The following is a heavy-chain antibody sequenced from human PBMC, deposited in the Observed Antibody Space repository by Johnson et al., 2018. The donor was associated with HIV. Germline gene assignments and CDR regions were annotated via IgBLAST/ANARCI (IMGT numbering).Heavy chain of an antibody. CDR3: ARDGESQQLPLGDAFDV. CDR1: GFSVSNNY. CDR2: IYSGGST. J-gene: IGHJ3*01. V-gene: IGHV3-66*01. D-gene: IGHD6-13*01. Sequence: VQLMESGGGLVQPGGSLRLSCGASGFSVSNNYMNWVRQAPGKGLEWVSVIYSGGSTYYADSVRGRFTISRDNSRNTLYLQMSSLRVEDTAMYYCARDGESQQLPLGDAFDVWGQGTMVTVSS.